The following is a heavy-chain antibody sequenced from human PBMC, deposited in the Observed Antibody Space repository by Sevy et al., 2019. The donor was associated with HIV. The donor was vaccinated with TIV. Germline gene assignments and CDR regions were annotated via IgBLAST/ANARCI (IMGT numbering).Heavy chain of an antibody. J-gene: IGHJ6*02. CDR2: ISTESTYI. D-gene: IGHD2-8*01. Sequence: GGSLRLSCAASGFTFRSYSMNWVRQAPGNGLEWISSISTESTYIYYADSLKGRFTISRDNAKNSLFLQMNSLRAEDTAVYYCARINCTNGVCFQGYYYYAMDVWGQGTTVTVSS. CDR3: ARINCTNGVCFQGYYYYAMDV. V-gene: IGHV3-21*01. CDR1: GFTFRSYS.